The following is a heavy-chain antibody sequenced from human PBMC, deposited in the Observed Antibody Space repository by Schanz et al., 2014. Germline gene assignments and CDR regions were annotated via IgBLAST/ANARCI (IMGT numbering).Heavy chain of an antibody. CDR1: GFSFSDYG. J-gene: IGHJ4*02. D-gene: IGHD6-19*01. V-gene: IGHV3-66*01. CDR3: ARKTDSSGTGDY. Sequence: VQLVESGGGLVKPGGSLRLSCAGSGFSFSDYGMHWVRQAPGRGLEWVSLIYSGGDTNYAGSVKGRFTISRDGSKNTLYLQMNSLRAEDTAVYYCARKTDSSGTGDYWGQGTLVTVSS. CDR2: IYSGGDT.